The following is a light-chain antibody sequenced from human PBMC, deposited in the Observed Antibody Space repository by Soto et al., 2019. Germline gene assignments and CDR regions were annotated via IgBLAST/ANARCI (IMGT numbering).Light chain of an antibody. CDR3: QQYGSSPTT. Sequence: EIVLTNSPGTLSLSPGERATLSCRASQTGSNSYLAWYQHKSGQAPRLLIYGVYTRASGIPDRFSGSGSGTEFTLTITRLEPEDSAVYSCQQYGSSPTTFGQGTRLE. J-gene: IGKJ5*01. CDR1: QTGSNSY. V-gene: IGKV3-20*01. CDR2: GVY.